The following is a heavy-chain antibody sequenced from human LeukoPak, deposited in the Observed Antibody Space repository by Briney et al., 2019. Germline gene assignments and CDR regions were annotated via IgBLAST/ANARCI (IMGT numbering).Heavy chain of an antibody. CDR2: INHSGST. CDR3: ARGRGDCPTDY. J-gene: IGHJ4*02. CDR1: GGSFSGYY. Sequence: ASETLSLTCAVYGGSFSGYYWSWIRQPPGKGLEWIGEINHSGSTNYNPSLKSRVTISVDTSKNQFSLKLSSATAADTAVYYCARGRGDCPTDYWGQGTLVTVSS. D-gene: IGHD2-21*02. V-gene: IGHV4-34*01.